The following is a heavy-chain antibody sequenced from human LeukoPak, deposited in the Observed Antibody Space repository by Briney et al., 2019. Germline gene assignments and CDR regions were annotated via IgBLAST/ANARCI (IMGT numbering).Heavy chain of an antibody. CDR3: ARVKKLMPEFEF. Sequence: GASVKVSWKSSGYTFIDYYIHWVRQAPGQGLEWMGWINPNSGATKYAQKFQGRVSMTRDTSINTAYMDLTNLRSDDTAIFYCARVKKLMPEFEFWGQGTLVTVSS. J-gene: IGHJ4*02. D-gene: IGHD2-2*01. CDR1: GYTFIDYY. CDR2: INPNSGAT. V-gene: IGHV1-2*02.